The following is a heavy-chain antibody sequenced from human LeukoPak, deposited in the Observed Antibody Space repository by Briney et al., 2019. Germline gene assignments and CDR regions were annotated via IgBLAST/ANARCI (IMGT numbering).Heavy chain of an antibody. V-gene: IGHV3-30*18. Sequence: PGRSLRLSCAASGFTFSSYGMHWVRQAPGKGLEWVAVISYDGSNKYYADSVKGRFTISRDNSKNTLYLQMNSLRAEDTAVYYCAKDSTNYGGQLEEYYFDYWGQGTLVTVSS. CDR1: GFTFSSYG. D-gene: IGHD4-23*01. J-gene: IGHJ4*02. CDR3: AKDSTNYGGQLEEYYFDY. CDR2: ISYDGSNK.